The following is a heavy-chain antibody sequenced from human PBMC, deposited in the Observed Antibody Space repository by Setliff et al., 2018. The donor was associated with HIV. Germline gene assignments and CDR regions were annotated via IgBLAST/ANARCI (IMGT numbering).Heavy chain of an antibody. J-gene: IGHJ6*04. Sequence: ASVKVSCKASATFTNVDIHWLRRATGQGLELMGWMNPNSGVSGYGQKFQGRVTMTRDTSISTAYMELSSLTSEDTAVYYCARGKGVGGVIITGGLDVWGKGTTVTVSS. CDR1: ATFTNVD. V-gene: IGHV1-8*01. CDR2: MNPNSGVS. D-gene: IGHD3-10*01. CDR3: ARGKGVGGVIITGGLDV.